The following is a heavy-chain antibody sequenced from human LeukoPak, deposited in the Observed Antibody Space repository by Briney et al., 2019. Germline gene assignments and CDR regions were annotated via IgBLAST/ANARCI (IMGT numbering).Heavy chain of an antibody. J-gene: IGHJ4*02. D-gene: IGHD3-10*01. Sequence: ASVKVSCKASGYTFTGYYMPWVRQAPGQGLEWMGWINPNSGGTNYAQKFQGRVTMTGDTSISTAYMELSRLRSDDTAVYYCARDSAAHYYGSGSYYAGSFDYWGQGTLVTVSS. V-gene: IGHV1-2*02. CDR1: GYTFTGYY. CDR3: ARDSAAHYYGSGSYYAGSFDY. CDR2: INPNSGGT.